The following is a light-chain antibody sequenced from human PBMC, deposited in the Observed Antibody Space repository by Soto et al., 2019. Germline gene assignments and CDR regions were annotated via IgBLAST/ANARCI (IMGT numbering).Light chain of an antibody. Sequence: EIVLTQSPGTLSLSPGEKATLSCRAIQSVSSSYLAWYQQKPGQAPRLLIYGASSRATGIPDRFSSSGSGTDFTLTISRLEPEDFAVYYCQQYGSSLTWTFGQGTKVDIK. CDR2: GAS. J-gene: IGKJ1*01. V-gene: IGKV3-20*01. CDR3: QQYGSSLTWT. CDR1: QSVSSSY.